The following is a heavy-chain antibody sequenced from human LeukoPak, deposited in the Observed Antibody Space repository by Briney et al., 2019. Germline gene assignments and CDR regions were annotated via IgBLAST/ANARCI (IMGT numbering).Heavy chain of an antibody. Sequence: ASVKVSCKASGGTFSSYAISWVRQAPGKGLEWMGGFDPEDGETIYAQKFQGRVTMTEDTSTDTAYMELSSLRSEDTAVYYCARDWGKQWGRAFDIWGQGTMVTVSS. D-gene: IGHD6-19*01. CDR3: ARDWGKQWGRAFDI. V-gene: IGHV1-24*01. CDR2: FDPEDGET. CDR1: GGTFSSYA. J-gene: IGHJ3*02.